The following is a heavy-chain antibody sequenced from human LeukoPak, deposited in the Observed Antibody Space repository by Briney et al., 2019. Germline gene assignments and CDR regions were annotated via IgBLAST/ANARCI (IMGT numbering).Heavy chain of an antibody. Sequence: SETLSLTCTVSGSSISSGGYYWGWIRQPPGKGLEWIGGIYYSGGTYYNPSLKSRVTISVDTSKNQFSLKLSSVTAADTAVYYCASPGGGPTDYWGQGTLVTVSS. D-gene: IGHD3-16*01. J-gene: IGHJ4*02. CDR3: ASPGGGPTDY. V-gene: IGHV4-39*01. CDR1: GSSISSGGYY. CDR2: IYYSGGT.